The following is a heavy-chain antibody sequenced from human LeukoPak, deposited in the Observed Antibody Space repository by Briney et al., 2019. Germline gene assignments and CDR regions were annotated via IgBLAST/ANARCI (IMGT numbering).Heavy chain of an antibody. Sequence: SETLSLTCTVSGGSISSGSDNWGWIRQPPGKGLEWIGSIYYTGITYYNPSVMSRVTMSVDTSKNQFSLRLSSVTAADTAMYYCARQGRATVVMYMDDWGKGTTVTVSS. V-gene: IGHV4-39*01. D-gene: IGHD4-23*01. CDR3: ARQGRATVVMYMDD. J-gene: IGHJ6*03. CDR1: GGSISSGSDN. CDR2: IYYTGIT.